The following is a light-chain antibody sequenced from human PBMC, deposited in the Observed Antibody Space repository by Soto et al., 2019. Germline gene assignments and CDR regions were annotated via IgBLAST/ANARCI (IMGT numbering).Light chain of an antibody. CDR1: SSDVGGYYY. Sequence: QSALTQPASVSGSPGQSITISCTGTSSDVGGYYYVSWDQQHTGKAPKLMIYEVSNQTSGVSNRFSGAKSGNAASLPISGLQAEEEDDYYCSSYASSSTLVFGGGTKLTVL. CDR3: SSYASSSTLV. J-gene: IGLJ2*01. V-gene: IGLV2-14*01. CDR2: EVS.